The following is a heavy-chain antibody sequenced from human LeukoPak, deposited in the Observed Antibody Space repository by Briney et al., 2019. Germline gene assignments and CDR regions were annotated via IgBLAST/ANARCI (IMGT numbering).Heavy chain of an antibody. D-gene: IGHD1-26*01. CDR2: ISSSSSYI. CDR1: GFTFSSYS. Sequence: GGSLRLSCAASGFTFSSYSMNWVREAPGKGLEWVSSISSSSSYIYYADSVKGRFTISRDNAKNSLYLQMNSLRAEDTAVYYCAAIPGTVELDYWGQGTLVTVSS. CDR3: AAIPGTVELDY. J-gene: IGHJ4*02. V-gene: IGHV3-21*01.